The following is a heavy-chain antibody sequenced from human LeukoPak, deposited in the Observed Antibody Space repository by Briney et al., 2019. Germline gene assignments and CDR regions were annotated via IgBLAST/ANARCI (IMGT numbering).Heavy chain of an antibody. D-gene: IGHD3-10*01. J-gene: IGHJ6*02. CDR3: ARGPHYYDSGRYYYYGLDV. CDR1: GFTFSDYW. V-gene: IGHV3-7*03. CDR2: IKQDGNEK. Sequence: GGSLRLSCAASGFTFSDYWMTWVRQAPGKGLEWVANIKQDGNEKYYVDSVRGRFTISRDNAKKSLYLQMNSLRAEDTVVYYCARGPHYYDSGRYYYYGLDVWGQGTTVTVSS.